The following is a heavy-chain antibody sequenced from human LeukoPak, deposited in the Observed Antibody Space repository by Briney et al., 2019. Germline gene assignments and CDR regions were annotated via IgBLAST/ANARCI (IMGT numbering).Heavy chain of an antibody. CDR3: ARGKYCSDATCYSLGYYYYMDV. D-gene: IGHD2-15*01. Sequence: ASVKVSCKASGYTSTSYDINWVRQAPGQGLEWMGWVNPNAGNTGYVQKFQGRVTFTRNTSISTAYMELSSLRSEDTAVYYCARGKYCSDATCYSLGYYYYMDVWGKGTTVTVSS. J-gene: IGHJ6*03. CDR1: GYTSTSYD. CDR2: VNPNAGNT. V-gene: IGHV1-8*03.